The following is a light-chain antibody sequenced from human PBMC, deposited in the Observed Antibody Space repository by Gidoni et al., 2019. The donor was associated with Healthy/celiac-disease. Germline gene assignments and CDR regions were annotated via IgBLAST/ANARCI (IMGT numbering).Light chain of an antibody. CDR3: QQYGSSPLGT. CDR2: GAS. V-gene: IGKV3-20*01. Sequence: EIVLTQSPGTLSLSPGERATLSCRASQSVSSSYLAWYQQKPGQAPRLLIYGASSRATGIPDRFSGSGSGTDFTLTISRLEPEDFAAYYCQQYGSSPLGTFGGGTKVEIK. J-gene: IGKJ4*01. CDR1: QSVSSSY.